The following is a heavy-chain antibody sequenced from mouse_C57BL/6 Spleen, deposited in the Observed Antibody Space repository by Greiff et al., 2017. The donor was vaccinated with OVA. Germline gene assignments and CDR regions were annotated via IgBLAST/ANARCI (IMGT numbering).Heavy chain of an antibody. D-gene: IGHD6-2*01. V-gene: IGHV1-69*01. CDR1: GYTFTSYW. J-gene: IGHJ3*01. Sequence: QVQLQQPGAELVMPGASVKLSCKASGYTFTSYWMHWVKQRPGQGLEWIGEIDPSDSYTTYNQKFKGKSTLTVDKSSSTAYMQLSSLTSEDSAVYYCARGEAGSRFSFAYWGQGTLVTVSA. CDR3: ARGEAGSRFSFAY. CDR2: IDPSDSYT.